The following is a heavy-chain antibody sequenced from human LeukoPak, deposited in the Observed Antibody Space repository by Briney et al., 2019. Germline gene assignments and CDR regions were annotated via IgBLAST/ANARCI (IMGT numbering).Heavy chain of an antibody. Sequence: ASVKVSCKASGYTFTSYAMHWVRQAPGQGLEWMGWINAGNGNTKYSQKFQGRVTITRDTSASTAYMELSSLRSEDTAVYYCARWEGGSYLADDAFDIWGQGTMVTVSS. D-gene: IGHD1-26*01. J-gene: IGHJ3*02. CDR3: ARWEGGSYLADDAFDI. CDR2: INAGNGNT. CDR1: GYTFTSYA. V-gene: IGHV1-3*01.